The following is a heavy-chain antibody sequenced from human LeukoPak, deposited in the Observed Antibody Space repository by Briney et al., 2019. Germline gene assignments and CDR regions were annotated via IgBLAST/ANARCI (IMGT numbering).Heavy chain of an antibody. D-gene: IGHD6-19*01. CDR3: ARASSGKLNDY. Sequence: GGSLRLSCAASGFTFSSYWMHWVRQAPGKGLVWVSRINSDGSSTSYADSVKGRFTISRDNAKNTPYLQMNSLRAEDTAVYYCARASSGKLNDYWGQGTLVTVSS. CDR2: INSDGSST. V-gene: IGHV3-74*01. CDR1: GFTFSSYW. J-gene: IGHJ4*02.